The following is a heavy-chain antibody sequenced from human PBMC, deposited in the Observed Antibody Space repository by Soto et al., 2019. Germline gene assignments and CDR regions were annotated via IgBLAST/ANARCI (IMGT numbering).Heavy chain of an antibody. Sequence: MXLTSTVQVGCIRSYYWSWIRQPAGKGLEWIGRIYTSGSTNYNPSLKSRVTMSVDTSKNQFSLKLSSVTAADTAVYYCATDLFLWGFDPWGQGTLVTVSS. CDR3: ATDLFLWGFDP. V-gene: IGHV4-4*07. CDR1: VGCIRSYY. D-gene: IGHD3-10*01. J-gene: IGHJ5*02. CDR2: IYTSGST.